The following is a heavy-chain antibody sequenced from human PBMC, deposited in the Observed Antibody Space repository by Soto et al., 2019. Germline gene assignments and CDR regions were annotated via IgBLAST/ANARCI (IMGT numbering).Heavy chain of an antibody. CDR1: GFTFDDYA. D-gene: IGHD6-19*01. Sequence: EVQLVESGGGLVQPGRSLRLSCAASGFTFDDYAMHWVRQAPGKGLEWVSGISWNSGSIGYADSVKGRFTISRDNAKNSLYLPMNSLRAEDTALYYCAKGGVAGTYWGQGTLVTVSS. CDR2: ISWNSGSI. CDR3: AKGGVAGTY. V-gene: IGHV3-9*01. J-gene: IGHJ4*02.